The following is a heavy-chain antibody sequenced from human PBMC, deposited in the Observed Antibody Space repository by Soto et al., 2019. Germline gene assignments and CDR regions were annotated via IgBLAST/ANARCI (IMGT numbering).Heavy chain of an antibody. CDR2: MNPNSGNT. CDR3: ASSVVVPAATSDAFDI. J-gene: IGHJ3*02. CDR1: GYTFTSYD. D-gene: IGHD2-2*01. V-gene: IGHV1-8*01. Sequence: ASVKVSCKASGYTFTSYDINWVLQATGQGLEWMGWMNPNSGNTGYAQKFQGRVTMTRNTSISTAYMELSSPRSEDTAVYYCASSVVVPAATSDAFDIWGQGTMVTVSS.